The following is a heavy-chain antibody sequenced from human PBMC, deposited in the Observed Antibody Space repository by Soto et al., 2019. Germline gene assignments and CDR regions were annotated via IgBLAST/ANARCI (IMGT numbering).Heavy chain of an antibody. V-gene: IGHV3-30*18. CDR1: GFNFSSYG. J-gene: IGHJ5*01. CDR2: ISHDGNQK. CDR3: VKATLPTAIKFGVDS. Sequence: SGGSLRLSCAASGFNFSSYGMHWVRQTPDKGLEWVAVISHDGNQKYYADFAKGRFTISRDNARNTLHLQMNSLRPEDTAFFYCVKATLPTAIKFGVDSWGQGTLVTVSS. D-gene: IGHD2-2*01.